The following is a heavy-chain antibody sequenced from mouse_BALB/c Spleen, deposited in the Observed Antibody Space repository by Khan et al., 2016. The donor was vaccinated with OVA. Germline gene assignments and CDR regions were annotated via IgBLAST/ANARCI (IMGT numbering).Heavy chain of an antibody. CDR3: ACELRGFAY. Sequence: EVELVESGPSLVKPSQTLSLTCSVTGDSITSGYWNWIRKFPGNKLEYMGYISYSGNTYYNPSLKSRISITRDTSKNQNYLQLNTVTAEDTATYYCACELRGFAYWGQGTLVTVSA. CDR1: GDSITSGY. J-gene: IGHJ3*01. D-gene: IGHD1-1*01. V-gene: IGHV3-8*02. CDR2: ISYSGNT.